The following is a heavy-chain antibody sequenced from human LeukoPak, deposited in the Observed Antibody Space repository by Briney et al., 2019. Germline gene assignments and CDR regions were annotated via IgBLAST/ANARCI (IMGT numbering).Heavy chain of an antibody. CDR3: TRGPRRGYSGHDYGNYYYYMDV. CDR2: IRSKAYGGTT. Sequence: GGSLRLSCTASGFTFGDYAMSWVRQAPGKGLEWVGFIRSKAYGGTTEYAASVKGRFTISRDDSKSIAYLQMNSLKTEDTAVYYCTRGPRRGYSGHDYGNYYYYMDVWGKGTTVTISS. D-gene: IGHD5-12*01. V-gene: IGHV3-49*04. CDR1: GFTFGDYA. J-gene: IGHJ6*03.